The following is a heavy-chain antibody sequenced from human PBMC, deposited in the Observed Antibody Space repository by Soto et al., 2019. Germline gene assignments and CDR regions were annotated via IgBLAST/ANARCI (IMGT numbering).Heavy chain of an antibody. J-gene: IGHJ4*02. CDR1: GFTFSSYA. CDR3: ARGGEY. D-gene: IGHD3-16*01. V-gene: IGHV3-30-3*01. CDR2: ISYDGSNK. Sequence: LRLSCAASGFTFSSYAMHWVRQAPGKGLEWVAVISYDGSNKYYADSVKGRFTISRDNSKNTLYLQMNSLRAEDTAVYYCARGGEYWGQGALVTVSS.